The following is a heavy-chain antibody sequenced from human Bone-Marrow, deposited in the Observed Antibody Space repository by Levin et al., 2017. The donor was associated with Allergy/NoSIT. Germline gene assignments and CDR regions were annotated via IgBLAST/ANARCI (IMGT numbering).Heavy chain of an antibody. J-gene: IGHJ4*02. CDR2: IYSGGDT. CDR3: ARDGVGTATGTP. Sequence: GESLKISCTASGFTVSRNYMSWVRQAPGKGLEWVSLIYSGGDTQYADSVKGRFTISRDNSKNTLYLQMNSLRADDPAVHYCARDGVGTATGTPWGQGTLVTVSS. CDR1: GFTVSRNY. D-gene: IGHD1-7*01. V-gene: IGHV3-66*01.